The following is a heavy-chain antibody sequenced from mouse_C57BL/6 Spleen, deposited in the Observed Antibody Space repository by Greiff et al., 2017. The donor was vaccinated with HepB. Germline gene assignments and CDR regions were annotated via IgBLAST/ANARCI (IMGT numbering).Heavy chain of an antibody. J-gene: IGHJ2*01. CDR2: IDPSDSYT. D-gene: IGHD2-4*01. Sequence: QVQLQQSGTVLARPGASVKMSCKTSGYTFTSYWMHWVKQRPGQGLEWIGVIDPSDSYTNYNQKFKGKATLTVDTSSSTAYMQLSSLTSEDSAVYYCAREGTMITTRYFDYWGQGTTLTVSS. CDR1: GYTFTSYW. V-gene: IGHV1-59*01. CDR3: AREGTMITTRYFDY.